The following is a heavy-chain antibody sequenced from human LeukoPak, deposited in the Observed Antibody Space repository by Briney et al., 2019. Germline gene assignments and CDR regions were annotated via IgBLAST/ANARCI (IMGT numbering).Heavy chain of an antibody. CDR1: GYTFTSYD. V-gene: IGHV1-8*01. D-gene: IGHD2-2*01. J-gene: IGHJ5*02. Sequence: ASVKVSCKASGYTFTSYDINWVRQATGQGIEWMGWMYPNSGNTGYAQKFQGRVTMTRNTSISTAYMELTSLRSEDTAVYYCAREYQLLGTVYNYFDPWGQGTLVTVSS. CDR2: MYPNSGNT. CDR3: AREYQLLGTVYNYFDP.